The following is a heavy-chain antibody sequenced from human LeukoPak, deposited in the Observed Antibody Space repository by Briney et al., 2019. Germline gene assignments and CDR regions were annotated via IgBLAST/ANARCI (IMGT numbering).Heavy chain of an antibody. J-gene: IGHJ4*02. CDR2: IKQDGSEK. Sequence: GRSLRLSCAASGFTFSSYAMHWVRQAPGKGLEWVANIKQDGSEKYYVDSVKGRFTISRDNAKNSLYLQMNSLRAEDTAVYYCARRDGYKWRYFDYWGQGTLVTVSS. CDR1: GFTFSSYA. CDR3: ARRDGYKWRYFDY. D-gene: IGHD5-24*01. V-gene: IGHV3-7*01.